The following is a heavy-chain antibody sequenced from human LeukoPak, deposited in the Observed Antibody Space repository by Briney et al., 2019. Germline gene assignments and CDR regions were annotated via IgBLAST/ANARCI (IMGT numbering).Heavy chain of an antibody. CDR3: WRPRYCSSYSWSLTFQH. Sequence: GESLKISCKGSGYSFTSYWIGWVRQMPGKGLEWMGIIYPGDSDTRYSPSFQGQVTISADKSISTAYLQWSSLKASDTAMYYWWRPRYCSSYSWSLTFQHWGQGTLVTVSS. J-gene: IGHJ1*01. CDR1: GYSFTSYW. CDR2: IYPGDSDT. V-gene: IGHV5-51*01. D-gene: IGHD2-2*01.